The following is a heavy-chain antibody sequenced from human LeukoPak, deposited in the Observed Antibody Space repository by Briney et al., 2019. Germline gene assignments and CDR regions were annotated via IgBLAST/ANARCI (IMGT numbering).Heavy chain of an antibody. J-gene: IGHJ4*02. CDR2: IKQDGSEK. Sequence: GGSLRLSCAAPGFTFSSSWMSWVRQAPGKGLEWVANIKQDGSEKYYVDSAKGRFTISRDNAKNSLYLQMNSLRAEDTAVYYCVRDKVGFDYWGQGTLVTVSS. V-gene: IGHV3-7*03. CDR3: VRDKVGFDY. CDR1: GFTFSSSW.